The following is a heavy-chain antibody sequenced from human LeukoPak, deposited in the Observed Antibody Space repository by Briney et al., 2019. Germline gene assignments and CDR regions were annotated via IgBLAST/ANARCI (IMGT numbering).Heavy chain of an antibody. CDR2: ISSSGSTI. CDR1: GFTFSDYY. CDR3: ARSYEYYYDSSGYYGY. Sequence: GGSLRLSCAASGFTFSDYYMSWIRQAPGKGLEWVSYISSSGSTIYYADSVKGRFTISRDNAKNSLYLQMNSLRAEDTAAYYCARSYEYYYDSSGYYGYWGQGTLVTVSS. J-gene: IGHJ4*02. V-gene: IGHV3-11*01. D-gene: IGHD3-22*01.